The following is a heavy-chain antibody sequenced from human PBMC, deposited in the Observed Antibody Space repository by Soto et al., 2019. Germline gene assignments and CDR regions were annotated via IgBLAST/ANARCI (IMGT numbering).Heavy chain of an antibody. CDR3: ACCCFYYCYFWSGYLIDY. J-gene: IGHJ4*02. CDR1: GYTFTSYD. Sequence: ASVKVSCKASGYTFTSYDINWVRQATGQGLEWMGWMNPNSGNTGYAQKFQGRVTMTRNTSISTAYMELSSLRSEDTAVYYCACCCFYYCYFWSGYLIDYWGQGTLVIVSS. V-gene: IGHV1-8*01. CDR2: MNPNSGNT. D-gene: IGHD3-3*01.